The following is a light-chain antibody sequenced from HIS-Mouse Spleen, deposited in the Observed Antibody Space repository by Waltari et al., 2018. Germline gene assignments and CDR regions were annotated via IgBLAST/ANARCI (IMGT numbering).Light chain of an antibody. Sequence: QSALTQPASVSGSPGQSITISCTGTSSDVGSYNLVSWNQQHPGQAPKPMIYEGSKRPSGVSNRFSGSKSGNTASLTISGLQAEDEADYYCCSYAGSSTVVFGGGTKLTVL. CDR1: SSDVGSYNL. J-gene: IGLJ2*01. V-gene: IGLV2-23*01. CDR2: EGS. CDR3: CSYAGSSTVV.